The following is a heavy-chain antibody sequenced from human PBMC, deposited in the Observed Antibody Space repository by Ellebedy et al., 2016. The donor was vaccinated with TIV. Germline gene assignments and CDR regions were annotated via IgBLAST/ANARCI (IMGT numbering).Heavy chain of an antibody. V-gene: IGHV4-34*01. CDR2: INHSGST. Sequence: MPSETLSLTCAVYGGSFSGYYWSWIRQPPGKELEWIGEINHSGSTNYNPSLKSRVTISVDTSKNQFSLKLSSVTAADTAVYYCARSMIVVGKRAFDIWGQGTMVTVSS. J-gene: IGHJ3*02. D-gene: IGHD3-22*01. CDR1: GGSFSGYY. CDR3: ARSMIVVGKRAFDI.